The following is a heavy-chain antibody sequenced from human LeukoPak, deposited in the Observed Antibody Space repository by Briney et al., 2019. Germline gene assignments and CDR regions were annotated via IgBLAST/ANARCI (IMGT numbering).Heavy chain of an antibody. Sequence: PSETLSLTCTVSGGSINNYYWSWIRQPPGKGLEWIGYIYYSGSTNYNPSLKSRVTISVDTSKNQFSLKLSSVTAADTAVYYCAAAAAGTSYFYYYYMDVWGKGTTVTVSS. CDR3: AAAAAGTSYFYYYYMDV. V-gene: IGHV4-59*01. J-gene: IGHJ6*03. CDR1: GGSINNYY. CDR2: IYYSGST. D-gene: IGHD6-13*01.